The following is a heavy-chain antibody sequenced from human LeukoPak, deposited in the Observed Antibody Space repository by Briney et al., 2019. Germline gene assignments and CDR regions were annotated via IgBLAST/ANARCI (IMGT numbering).Heavy chain of an antibody. D-gene: IGHD3-10*01. CDR2: ISSSSSYI. V-gene: IGHV3-21*01. CDR3: ARVYHGSGFGDY. Sequence: GGSLRLSCAASGCTFSSYSMTWVRQAPGKGLEWVSSISSSSSYIYYADPVKGRFTISRDNAKNSLYLQMNSLRAEDTAVYYCARVYHGSGFGDYWGQGTLVTVSS. J-gene: IGHJ4*02. CDR1: GCTFSSYS.